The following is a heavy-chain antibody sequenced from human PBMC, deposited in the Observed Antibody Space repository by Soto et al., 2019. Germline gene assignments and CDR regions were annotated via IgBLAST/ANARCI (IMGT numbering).Heavy chain of an antibody. J-gene: IGHJ4*02. CDR1: GFTFSSYA. D-gene: IGHD3-22*01. CDR2: IRGRGGNT. V-gene: IGHV3-23*01. Sequence: QLLESGGGLVQPGESLRLSCAASGFTFSSYAMSWVRQAPGKGLEWVSSIRGRGGNTYYADSVKGRFTISRDNSKNTLSLQMNSLRVEDTAIYYCAKDGYDSNGGYFDYWGQGTLVTVSS. CDR3: AKDGYDSNGGYFDY.